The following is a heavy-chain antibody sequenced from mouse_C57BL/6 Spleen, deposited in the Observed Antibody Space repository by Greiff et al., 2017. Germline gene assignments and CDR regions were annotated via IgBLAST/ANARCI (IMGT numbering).Heavy chain of an antibody. D-gene: IGHD1-1*01. Sequence: VKLAESGPELVKPGASVKLSCKASGYTFTSYDINWVKQRPGQGLEWIGWIYPRDGSTKYNEKFKGKATLTVDTSSSTAYMELHSLTSEASAVYFCARWGYGSRVWFAYWGQGTLVTVSA. V-gene: IGHV1-85*01. CDR1: GYTFTSYD. CDR3: ARWGYGSRVWFAY. CDR2: IYPRDGST. J-gene: IGHJ3*01.